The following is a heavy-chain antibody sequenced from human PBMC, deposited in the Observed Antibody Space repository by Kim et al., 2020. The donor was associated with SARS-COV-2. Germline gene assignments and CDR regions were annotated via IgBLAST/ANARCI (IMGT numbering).Heavy chain of an antibody. CDR2: IWFDGSNI. V-gene: IGHV3-33*01. D-gene: IGHD3-22*01. CDR1: GFTFSCCA. CDR3: AREFDYYDTTALDYFDF. Sequence: GGSLRLSCAASGFTFSCCAMHWVRQAPGKGLEWVAVIWFDGSNINYVDSVKGRFTISRDNSKNTLYLQMNSLRAEDTAVYYCAREFDYYDTTALDYFDFWGQGALVTVSS. J-gene: IGHJ4*02.